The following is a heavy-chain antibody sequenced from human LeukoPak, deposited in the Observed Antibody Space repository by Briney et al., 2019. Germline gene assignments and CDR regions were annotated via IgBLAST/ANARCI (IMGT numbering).Heavy chain of an antibody. D-gene: IGHD3-9*01. V-gene: IGHV4-4*07. CDR3: ARETLTFPDF. CDR1: GGSFSSYS. Sequence: SETLSLTCTVSGGSFSSYSWSWIRQPAGKGLEWIGRIYTSGSTSYNPSLTSRVSMSLDTSKKQISLKLSSVTAADTAVYYCARETLTFPDFWGQGTLVTVSS. CDR2: IYTSGST. J-gene: IGHJ4*02.